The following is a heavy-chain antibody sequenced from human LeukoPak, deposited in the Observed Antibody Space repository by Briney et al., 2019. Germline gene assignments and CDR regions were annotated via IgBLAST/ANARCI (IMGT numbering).Heavy chain of an antibody. J-gene: IGHJ4*02. CDR2: ISYDGSNK. CDR1: GFTFSSYA. V-gene: IGHV3-30-3*01. CDR3: AKDILYYGEVDY. D-gene: IGHD4-17*01. Sequence: GGSLRLSCAASGFTFSSYAMHWVRQAPGKGLEWVAVISYDGSNKYYADSVKGRFTISRDNSKNTLYLQMNSLRAEDAAVYYCAKDILYYGEVDYWGQGTLVTVSS.